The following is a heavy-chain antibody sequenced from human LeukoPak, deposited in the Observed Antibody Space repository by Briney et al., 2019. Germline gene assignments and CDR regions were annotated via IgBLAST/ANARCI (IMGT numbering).Heavy chain of an antibody. Sequence: SETLSLTCTVSGGSISTSSYYWGWIRQPPGKGLEWIGYIYYSGSTNYNPSLKSRVTISVDTSKNQFSLKLSSVTAADTAVYYCARLYGDYAWGQGTLVTVSS. CDR1: GGSISTSSYY. CDR3: ARLYGDYA. CDR2: IYYSGST. J-gene: IGHJ5*02. D-gene: IGHD4-17*01. V-gene: IGHV4-61*05.